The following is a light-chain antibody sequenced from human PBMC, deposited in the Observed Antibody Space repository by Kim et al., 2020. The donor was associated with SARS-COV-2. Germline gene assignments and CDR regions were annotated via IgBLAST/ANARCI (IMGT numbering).Light chain of an antibody. V-gene: IGLV3-25*03. Sequence: SYELTQPPSVSVSPGQTARITCSGDALPKQYAYWYQQKPGQAPVLVIYKDSERPSGIPERFSGSSSGTTVTLTISGVQAEDEADYYCQSADSSDTWVFGGGTQLTVL. CDR1: ALPKQY. CDR2: KDS. CDR3: QSADSSDTWV. J-gene: IGLJ3*02.